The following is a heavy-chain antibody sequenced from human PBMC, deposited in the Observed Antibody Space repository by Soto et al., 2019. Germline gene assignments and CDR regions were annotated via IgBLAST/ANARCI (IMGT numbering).Heavy chain of an antibody. J-gene: IGHJ4*02. V-gene: IGHV3-30-3*01. D-gene: IGHD1-26*01. CDR3: ARAGGLLVDY. Sequence: QVQLVESGGGVVQPGRCLRLSCAASGFMFSSYAMHWVRQAPGKGLEWVAVQTYDGSNKYYADSVKGRFTISRDNSKNTLYLQMNSLRAEDTAVYYCARAGGLLVDYWGQGTLVTVSS. CDR1: GFMFSSYA. CDR2: QTYDGSNK.